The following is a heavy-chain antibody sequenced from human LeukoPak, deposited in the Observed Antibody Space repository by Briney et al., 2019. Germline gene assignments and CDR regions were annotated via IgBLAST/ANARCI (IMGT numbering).Heavy chain of an antibody. D-gene: IGHD3-10*01. J-gene: IGHJ5*02. CDR1: GFIFSDHY. Sequence: GGSLRLSCAASGFIFSDHYMDWVRQAPGKGLEWVGRTRNKANSYSTEYAASVKGRFTISRDDSKNSVYLQMNSLRAEDTAVYYCARDRDGETLLWFGERGWFDPWGQGTLVTVSS. CDR3: ARDRDGETLLWFGERGWFDP. V-gene: IGHV3-72*01. CDR2: TRNKANSYST.